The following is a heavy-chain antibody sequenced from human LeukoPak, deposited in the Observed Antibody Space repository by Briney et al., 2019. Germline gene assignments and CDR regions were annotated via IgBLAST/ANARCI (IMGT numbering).Heavy chain of an antibody. V-gene: IGHV3-7*01. CDR3: AVDDFWSGYPFMDV. J-gene: IGHJ6*03. Sequence: PGGSLRLSCAASGFIFDDHGMSWVRQAPGKGREWVANIKQDGSEKYYVDSVKGRFTISRDNAKNSLYLQMNSLRAEDTAVYYCAVDDFWSGYPFMDVWGKGTTVTVSS. CDR1: GFIFDDHG. D-gene: IGHD3-3*01. CDR2: IKQDGSEK.